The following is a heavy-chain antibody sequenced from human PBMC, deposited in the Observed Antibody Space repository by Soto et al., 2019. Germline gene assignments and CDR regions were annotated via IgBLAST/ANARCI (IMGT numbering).Heavy chain of an antibody. CDR3: ARGYGYSGYDRSYYGMDV. CDR1: GLSFSGYY. V-gene: IGHV4-34*01. Sequence: SETLSLTCAVYGLSFSGYYWSWIRQPPGKGLEWIGEINHSGSTNYNPSLKSRVTISVDTSKNQFSLKLSSVTAADTAVYYCARGYGYSGYDRSYYGMDVWGQGTTVTVSS. J-gene: IGHJ6*02. D-gene: IGHD5-12*01. CDR2: INHSGST.